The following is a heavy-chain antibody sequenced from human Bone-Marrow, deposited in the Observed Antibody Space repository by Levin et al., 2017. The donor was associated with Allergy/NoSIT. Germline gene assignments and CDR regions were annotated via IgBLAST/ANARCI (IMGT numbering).Heavy chain of an antibody. D-gene: IGHD5-12*01. Sequence: GESLKISCKASGYTFTNYGITWVRQAPGQGLEWMGWISDYNANRHYAQKFQGRVTMTTDTSTSTAYMELRSLKSDDTAVYYCARVGHSGSWFWNKSFDPWGQGTLVTVSS. CDR1: GYTFTNYG. J-gene: IGHJ5*02. V-gene: IGHV1-18*01. CDR3: ARVGHSGSWFWNKSFDP. CDR2: ISDYNANR.